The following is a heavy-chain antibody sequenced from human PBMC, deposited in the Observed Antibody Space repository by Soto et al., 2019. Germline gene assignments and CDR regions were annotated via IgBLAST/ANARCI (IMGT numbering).Heavy chain of an antibody. J-gene: IGHJ3*02. CDR2: INPATGAA. CDR3: ARGGGVGVAGSAAFDM. V-gene: IGHV1-2*02. D-gene: IGHD3-3*01. CDR1: GYPVTAYY. Sequence: QLHLVQSGAVVKKPGASVTVSCSASGYPVTAYYMHWVRQAPGRGLEWMGGINPATGAAKYTQTFQGRVPMARDTSTGTVFKELGGLTSEGTAVFYCARGGGVGVAGSAAFDMWGQGTLVTVSS.